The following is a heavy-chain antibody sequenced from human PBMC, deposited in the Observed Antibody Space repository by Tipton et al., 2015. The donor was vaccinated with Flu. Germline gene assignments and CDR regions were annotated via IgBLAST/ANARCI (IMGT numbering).Heavy chain of an antibody. CDR1: GFSISSDYY. CDR3: ARLDPGGQVVQRFDN. J-gene: IGHJ4*02. CDR2: IYQSGST. V-gene: IGHV4-38-2*01. Sequence: TLSLTCDVSGFSISSDYYWGWVRQPPGKGLEWIGSIYQSGSTYYNPSLRSRVSISVDRPKNQFSLNLSSVTVADTALYYCARLDPGGQVVQRFDNWGQGTLVTVSS. D-gene: IGHD2-15*01.